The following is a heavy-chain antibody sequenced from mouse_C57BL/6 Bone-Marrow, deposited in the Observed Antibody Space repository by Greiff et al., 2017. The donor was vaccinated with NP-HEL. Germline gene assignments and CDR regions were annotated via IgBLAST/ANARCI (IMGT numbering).Heavy chain of an antibody. CDR3: AKNHRSRGYWAY. Sequence: QVQLQQSGPGLVQPSQSLSITCTVSGFSLTSYGVHWVRQSPGKGLEWLGVIWRGGSTDYNAAFMSRLSITKENSKSQVFFKMNSLQADDTAIYYCAKNHRSRGYWAYWGQGTLVTVSA. D-gene: IGHD3-1*01. J-gene: IGHJ3*01. CDR1: GFSLTSYG. CDR2: IWRGGST. V-gene: IGHV2-5*01.